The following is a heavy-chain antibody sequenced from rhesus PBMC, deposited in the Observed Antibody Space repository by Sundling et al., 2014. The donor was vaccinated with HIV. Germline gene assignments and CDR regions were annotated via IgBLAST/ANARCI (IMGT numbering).Heavy chain of an antibody. D-gene: IGHD1-1*01. CDR3: AREGLELWIDY. CDR2: IYGSSGST. J-gene: IGHJ4*01. Sequence: QVKLQQWGGGLVKPSETLSLTCAVSGGSISDNHYWNWIRQPPGKGLEWIGNIYGSSGSTYYNPSLKSRVTISRDTSKNHFSLKLSSVTAADTAVYYCAREGLELWIDYWGQGVLVTVSS. V-gene: IGHV4S9*01. CDR1: GGSISDNHY.